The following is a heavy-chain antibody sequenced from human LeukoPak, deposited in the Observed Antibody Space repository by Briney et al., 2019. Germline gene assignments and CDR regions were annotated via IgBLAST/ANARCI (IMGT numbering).Heavy chain of an antibody. CDR3: AKDRSPAFKYYYMDV. V-gene: IGHV3-30*02. CDR2: IRYDGSNK. CDR1: GFTFSSYG. J-gene: IGHJ6*03. D-gene: IGHD3-16*01. Sequence: GGSLRLSCAASGFTFSSYGMHWVRQAPGKGLEWVAFIRYDGSNKYYADSVKGRFTISRDNSKNTLYLQMNSLRAEDTAVYYCAKDRSPAFKYYYMDVRGKGTTVTISS.